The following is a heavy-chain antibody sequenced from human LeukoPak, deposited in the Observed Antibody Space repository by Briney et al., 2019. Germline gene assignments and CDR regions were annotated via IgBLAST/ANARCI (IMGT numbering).Heavy chain of an antibody. D-gene: IGHD4-17*01. Sequence: GGSLRLSCTASGFTFSSKYMSWVRQAPGQGLEWVSVLYSGGTAFYPDSVRGRFTISRDNSKNTLYLQMNSLRAEDTAIHYCAKRYGDYDGAFDIWGQGTMVTVSS. CDR3: AKRYGDYDGAFDI. CDR2: LYSGGTA. CDR1: GFTFSSKY. V-gene: IGHV3-53*01. J-gene: IGHJ3*02.